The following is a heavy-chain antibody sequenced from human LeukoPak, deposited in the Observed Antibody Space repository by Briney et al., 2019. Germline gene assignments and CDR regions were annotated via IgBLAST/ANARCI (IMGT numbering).Heavy chain of an antibody. CDR3: ARAHYDFNFDY. CDR1: GFTFSSYS. CDR2: ISSSSSHI. J-gene: IGHJ4*02. Sequence: GGSLRLSCAASGFTFSSYSMNWVRQAPGKGLEWVSSISSSSSHIYYADSVKGRFTISRDNAKNSLYLQMNSLRAEDTAVYYCARAHYDFNFDYWGQGTLVTVSS. V-gene: IGHV3-21*01. D-gene: IGHD3-3*01.